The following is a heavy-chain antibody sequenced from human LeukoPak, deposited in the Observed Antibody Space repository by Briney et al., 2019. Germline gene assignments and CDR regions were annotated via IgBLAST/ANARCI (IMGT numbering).Heavy chain of an antibody. CDR2: ISYDGSNK. D-gene: IGHD6-19*01. Sequence: GGSLRLSCAASGFTFSSYAMSWVRQAPGKGLEWVVVISYDGSNKYYADSVKGRFTISRDNSKNTLYLQMNSLRAEDTAVYYCARSNSGWSPLDYWGQGTLVTVSS. CDR3: ARSNSGWSPLDY. V-gene: IGHV3-30*04. CDR1: GFTFSSYA. J-gene: IGHJ4*02.